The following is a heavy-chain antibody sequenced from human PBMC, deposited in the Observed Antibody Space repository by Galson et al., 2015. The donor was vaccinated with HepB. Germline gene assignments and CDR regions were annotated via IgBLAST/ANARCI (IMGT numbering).Heavy chain of an antibody. CDR2: INPSGGST. CDR1: GYTFTTYF. CDR3: SRFKGPGDYFDY. Sequence: SVKVSCKASGYTFTTYFMHWVRQAPGQGLEWMGIINPSGGSTNYAQKFQGRITMTTDTSTSTVYMELSGLRSEDTAVYYCSRFKGPGDYFDYWGQGTLVTVSS. V-gene: IGHV1-46*03. D-gene: IGHD3-10*01. J-gene: IGHJ4*02.